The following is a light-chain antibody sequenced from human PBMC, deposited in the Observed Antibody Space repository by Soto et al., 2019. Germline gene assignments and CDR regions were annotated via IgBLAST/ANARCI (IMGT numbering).Light chain of an antibody. Sequence: QAVVTQPPSASGTPGQRVTISCSGGSSNIGGKTVNWYQQLPGAAPKLIIFSNSQRPSGVPDRFSGSKSGTSASLAIGGLQSEDEAEYYCSTWDDSLNGPLFGGGTKVTVL. V-gene: IGLV1-44*01. CDR3: STWDDSLNGPL. J-gene: IGLJ2*01. CDR2: SNS. CDR1: SSNIGGKT.